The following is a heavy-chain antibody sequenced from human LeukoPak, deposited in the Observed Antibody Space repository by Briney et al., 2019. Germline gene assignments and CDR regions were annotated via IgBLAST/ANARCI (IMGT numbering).Heavy chain of an antibody. CDR2: IYYSGST. Sequence: SETLSLTCTVSGGSISSGDYYWSWIRQPPGKGLEWIGYIYYSGSTYYNPSLKSRVTISVDTSKNQFSLKLSSVTAADTAVYYCARITDRTIFGEIMHGFDVWGQGTPVTVSS. J-gene: IGHJ3*01. CDR1: GGSISSGDYY. V-gene: IGHV4-30-4*08. CDR3: ARITDRTIFGEIMHGFDV. D-gene: IGHD3-3*01.